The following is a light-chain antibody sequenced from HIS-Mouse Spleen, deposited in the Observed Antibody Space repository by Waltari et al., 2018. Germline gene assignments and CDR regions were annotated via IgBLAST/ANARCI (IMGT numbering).Light chain of an antibody. V-gene: IGLV2-14*03. CDR3: SSYTSSSTLV. CDR2: DVS. Sequence: QSALTQPASVSGSPGQSITISCTGNSSDGGGYNYVPWYQQHPGKAPKLMIYDVSNRPSGVSNRFSGSKSGNTASLTISGLQAEDEADYYCSSYTSSSTLVFGGGTKLTVL. J-gene: IGLJ2*01. CDR1: SSDGGGYNY.